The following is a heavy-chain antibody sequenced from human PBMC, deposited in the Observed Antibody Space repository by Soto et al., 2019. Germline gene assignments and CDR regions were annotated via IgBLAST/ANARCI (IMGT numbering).Heavy chain of an antibody. J-gene: IGHJ6*02. Sequence: QVQLQESGPGLVKPSQTLSLTCTVSGGSISSGVYYWSWIRQHPGKGLDWIGYIYYSGSTYYNPSLKSRVIISLDTSENQFPLKLSSVTAADTAVYYCARHEGSGYGSGAMDVWGQGTTVTVSS. D-gene: IGHD5-12*01. CDR2: IYYSGST. CDR3: ARHEGSGYGSGAMDV. CDR1: GGSISSGVYY. V-gene: IGHV4-31*03.